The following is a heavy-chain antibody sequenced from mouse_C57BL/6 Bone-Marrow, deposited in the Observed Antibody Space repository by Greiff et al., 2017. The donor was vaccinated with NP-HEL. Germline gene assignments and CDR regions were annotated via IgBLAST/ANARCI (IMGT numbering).Heavy chain of an antibody. CDR1: GYAFTNYL. V-gene: IGHV1-54*01. CDR3: ARSGSKDYAMDY. CDR2: INPGSGGT. J-gene: IGHJ4*01. D-gene: IGHD2-5*01. Sequence: QVQLQQSGAELVRPGTSVKVSCTASGYAFTNYLIAWVKQRPGQGLEWIGVINPGSGGTNYNEKFKGKATLTADKSSSTAYMQLSSLTSEDSAVYFCARSGSKDYAMDYWGQGTSVTVSS.